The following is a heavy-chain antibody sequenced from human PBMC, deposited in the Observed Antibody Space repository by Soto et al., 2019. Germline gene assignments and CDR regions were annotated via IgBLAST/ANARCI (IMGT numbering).Heavy chain of an antibody. CDR2: INNDGSAT. J-gene: IGHJ4*02. V-gene: IGHV3-74*01. CDR1: GFTVSNSW. CDR3: ATTFEY. Sequence: PVGSLRLSCAVSGFTVSNSWMHWVRQAPGEGLVWVSAINNDGSATFYADSVKGRFAISRDNARNTLFLQVNSLRAEDTGVYYCATTFEYWGQGTLVTVSS.